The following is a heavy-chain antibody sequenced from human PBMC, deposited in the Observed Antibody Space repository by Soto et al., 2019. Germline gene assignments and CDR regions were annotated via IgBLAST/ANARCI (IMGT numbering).Heavy chain of an antibody. CDR1: GCTFSSYA. Sequence: ASVKVSCKASGCTFSSYAISWVRQAPGQGLEWMGWMNPNSGNTDYAQKFQGRVTMTRNTSISTAYMELSSLRSEDTAVYYCAREIAAAAERAFDIWGQGTMVTVSS. CDR3: AREIAAAAERAFDI. J-gene: IGHJ3*02. V-gene: IGHV1-8*02. CDR2: MNPNSGNT. D-gene: IGHD6-13*01.